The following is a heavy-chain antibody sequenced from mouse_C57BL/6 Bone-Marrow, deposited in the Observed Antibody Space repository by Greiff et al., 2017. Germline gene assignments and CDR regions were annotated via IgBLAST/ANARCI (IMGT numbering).Heavy chain of an antibody. Sequence: VQLQQSDAELVKPGASVKISCKVSGYTFTDHTIHWMKQRPEQGLEWIGYIYPRDGSTKYNEKFKGKATLTADKSSSTAYMQLNSLTSEGSAVYFCAQNYYGSSPYWYFDVWGTGTTVTVSS. J-gene: IGHJ1*03. CDR3: AQNYYGSSPYWYFDV. CDR1: GYTFTDHT. CDR2: IYPRDGST. D-gene: IGHD1-1*01. V-gene: IGHV1-78*01.